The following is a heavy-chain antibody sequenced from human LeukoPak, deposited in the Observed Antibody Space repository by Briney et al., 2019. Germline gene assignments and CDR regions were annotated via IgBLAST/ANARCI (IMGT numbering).Heavy chain of an antibody. CDR1: GFTFSNAW. D-gene: IGHD2-2*01. CDR2: IKSKTDGGTT. J-gene: IGHJ4*02. Sequence: NPGGPLRLSCAASGFTFSNAWMSWVRQAPGKGLEWVGRIKSKTDGGTTDYAAPVKGRFTISRDDSKNTLYLQMNSLKTEDTAVYYCTTLRGYCSSTSCYYFDYWGQGTLVTVSS. V-gene: IGHV3-15*01. CDR3: TTLRGYCSSTSCYYFDY.